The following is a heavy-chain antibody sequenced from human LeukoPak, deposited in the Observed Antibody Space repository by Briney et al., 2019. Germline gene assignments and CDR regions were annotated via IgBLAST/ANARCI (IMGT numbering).Heavy chain of an antibody. J-gene: IGHJ6*02. CDR2: INHSGST. CDR1: GGSFSGYY. V-gene: IGHV4-34*01. D-gene: IGHD5-18*01. Sequence: PSETLSLTCAVYGGSFSGYYWSWIRQPPGKGLEWIGEINHSGSTNYNPSLKSRVTISVDTSKNQFSLKLSSVTAADTAVYYCAGGGYSYGFGVVSYYYGMDVWGQGTTVTVSS. CDR3: AGGGYSYGFGVVSYYYGMDV.